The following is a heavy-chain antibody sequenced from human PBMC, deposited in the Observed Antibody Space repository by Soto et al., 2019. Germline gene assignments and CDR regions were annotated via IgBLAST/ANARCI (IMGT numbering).Heavy chain of an antibody. J-gene: IGHJ6*02. CDR3: ARLTGATSYYYYYGMDV. D-gene: IGHD1-26*01. CDR2: IYPGDSDT. Sequence: GESLKISCKGSGYSFTSYWIGWVRQMPGKGLEWMGIIYPGDSDTRYSPSFQGQVTIAADKSISTAYLQWSSLKASDTAMYYCARLTGATSYYYYYGMDVWGQGTTVTVSS. CDR1: GYSFTSYW. V-gene: IGHV5-51*01.